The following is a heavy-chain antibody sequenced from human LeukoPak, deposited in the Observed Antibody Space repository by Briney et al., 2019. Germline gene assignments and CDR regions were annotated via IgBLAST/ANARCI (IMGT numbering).Heavy chain of an antibody. CDR2: INHSGST. V-gene: IGHV4-34*01. CDR1: GGSFSGYY. J-gene: IGHJ6*03. CDR3: ARVYPCSGGSCYPYYYYYYTDV. D-gene: IGHD2-15*01. Sequence: SETLSLTCAVYGGSFSGYYWSWIRQPPGKGLEWIGEINHSGSTNYNPSLKSRVTISVDTSKNQFSLKLSPVTAADTAVYYCARVYPCSGGSCYPYYYYYYTDVWGKGTTVTVSS.